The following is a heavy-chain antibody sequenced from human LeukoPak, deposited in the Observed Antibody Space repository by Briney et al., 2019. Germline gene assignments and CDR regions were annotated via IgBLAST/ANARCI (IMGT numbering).Heavy chain of an antibody. CDR2: IWYDGSNK. D-gene: IGHD3-10*01. Sequence: GGSLRLSCAASGFTFSSYGMHWVRQAPGKGLEWVAVIWYDGSNKYYADSVKGRFTFSRDNSKNTLYLQMNSLRAEDTAVCYCARDVTMVRGVIRRYYYYGMDVWGQGTTVTVSS. V-gene: IGHV3-33*01. CDR1: GFTFSSYG. CDR3: ARDVTMVRGVIRRYYYYGMDV. J-gene: IGHJ6*02.